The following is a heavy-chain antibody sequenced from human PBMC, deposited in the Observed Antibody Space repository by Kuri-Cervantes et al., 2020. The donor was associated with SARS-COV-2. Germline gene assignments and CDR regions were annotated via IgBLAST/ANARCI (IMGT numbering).Heavy chain of an antibody. CDR1: GYTFNNYG. D-gene: IGHD2-2*02. J-gene: IGHJ6*02. Sequence: ASVKVSCKASGYTFNNYGISWVRQAPGQGLEWMGWISAHNGNTNYAQKVQGRVTMTTDTSTNTAYMELRSLRSDDTAVYYCARDPYCSSTSCYTGYYYGMDVWGQGTTVTVSS. CDR2: ISAHNGNT. V-gene: IGHV1-18*01. CDR3: ARDPYCSSTSCYTGYYYGMDV.